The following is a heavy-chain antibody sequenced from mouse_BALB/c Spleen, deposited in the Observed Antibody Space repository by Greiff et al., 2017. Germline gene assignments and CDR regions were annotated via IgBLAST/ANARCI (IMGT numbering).Heavy chain of an antibody. Sequence: VQLQQSGAELMKPGASVKISCKATGYTFSSYWIEWVKQRPGHGLEWIGEILPGSGSTNYNEKFKGKATFTADTSSNTAYMQLSSLTSEDSAVYYCARGVTTVVASDYWGQGTTLTVSS. CDR1: GYTFSSYW. CDR3: ARGVTTVVASDY. J-gene: IGHJ2*01. D-gene: IGHD1-1*01. CDR2: ILPGSGST. V-gene: IGHV1-9*01.